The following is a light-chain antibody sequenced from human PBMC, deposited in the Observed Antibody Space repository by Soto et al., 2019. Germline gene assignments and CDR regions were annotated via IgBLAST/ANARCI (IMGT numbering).Light chain of an antibody. CDR3: QQYNNWPLT. Sequence: DIVMTQSPATLSVSPGERVTLSCRASESVSNNVAWYQQKPGQAPRLLIYHAITRATGIPARFSGSGSGTELTLTISSLQSEDFAIYYCQQYNNWPLTFGGGTKVEI. J-gene: IGKJ4*01. CDR2: HAI. CDR1: ESVSNN. V-gene: IGKV3-15*01.